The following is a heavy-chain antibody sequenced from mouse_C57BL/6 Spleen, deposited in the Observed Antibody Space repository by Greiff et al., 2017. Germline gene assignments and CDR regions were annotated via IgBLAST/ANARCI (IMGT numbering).Heavy chain of an antibody. CDR1: GYSITSGYY. CDR2: ISYDGSN. CDR3: AREDYGSSYEWYFDV. Sequence: EVQLQESGPGLVKPSQSLSLTCSVTGYSITSGYYWNWIRQFPGNKLEWMGYISYDGSNNYNPSLKNRISITRDTSKNQFFLKLNSVTTEDTATYYCAREDYGSSYEWYFDVWGTGTTVTVSS. V-gene: IGHV3-6*01. D-gene: IGHD1-1*01. J-gene: IGHJ1*03.